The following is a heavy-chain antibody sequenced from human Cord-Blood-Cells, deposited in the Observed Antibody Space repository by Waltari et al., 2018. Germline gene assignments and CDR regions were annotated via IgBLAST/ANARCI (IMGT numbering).Heavy chain of an antibody. V-gene: IGHV3-21*01. CDR2: ISSSSSYI. Sequence: EVQLVESGGGLVKPGGSLRLSCAASGFTCSSSSLNWLRQAPGKGLEWVSSISSSSSYIYYADSVKGRFTISRDNAKNSLYLQMNSLRAEDTAVYYCARATITLDAFDIWGQGTMVTDSS. J-gene: IGHJ3*02. CDR1: GFTCSSSS. CDR3: ARATITLDAFDI.